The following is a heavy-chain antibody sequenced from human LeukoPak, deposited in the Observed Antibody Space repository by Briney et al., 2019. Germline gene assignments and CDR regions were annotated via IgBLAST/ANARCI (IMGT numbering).Heavy chain of an antibody. CDR1: GGSISNYY. CDR3: ARADYGGNSAAFNI. Sequence: SETLSLTCTVSGGSISNYYWNWIRQPPGKGLEWIGYIYSSGSTYFNPSLTSRVTISVDTSKNQFSLNLTSVTATDTAVYYCARADYGGNSAAFNIWGQGTMVTVSS. J-gene: IGHJ3*02. CDR2: IYSSGST. V-gene: IGHV4-59*01. D-gene: IGHD4-23*01.